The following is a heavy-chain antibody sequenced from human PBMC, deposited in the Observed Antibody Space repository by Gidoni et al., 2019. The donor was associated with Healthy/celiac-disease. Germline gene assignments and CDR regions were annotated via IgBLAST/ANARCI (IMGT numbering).Heavy chain of an antibody. CDR3: AKTLPISVMPLNFDY. V-gene: IGHV3-23*01. CDR1: GFSFPTYA. D-gene: IGHD6-19*01. CDR2: ISGSGGSI. Sequence: EVQLLESGGHLVQPGGSLRLSCAASGFSFPTYAMSWVRQAPGKGLEWVSGISGSGGSIYYVDSVKGRFTVSRDNSKNTLYLQMNSLRVEDKAVYYCAKTLPISVMPLNFDYWGQGTLVTVSS. J-gene: IGHJ4*02.